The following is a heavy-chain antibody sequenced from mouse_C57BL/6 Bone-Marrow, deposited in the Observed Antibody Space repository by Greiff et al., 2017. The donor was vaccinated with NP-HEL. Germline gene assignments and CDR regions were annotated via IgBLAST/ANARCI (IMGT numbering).Heavy chain of an antibody. CDR3: ARRGIYYDYNYAMDY. V-gene: IGHV5-15*01. CDR1: GFTFSDYG. CDR2: ISNLAYSI. D-gene: IGHD2-4*01. J-gene: IGHJ4*01. Sequence: EVMLVESGGGLVQPGGSLKLSCAASGFTFSDYGMAWVRQAPRKGPEWVAFISNLAYSIYYADTVTGRFTISRENAKNTLYLEMSSLRSEDTAMYYCARRGIYYDYNYAMDYWGQGTSVTVSS.